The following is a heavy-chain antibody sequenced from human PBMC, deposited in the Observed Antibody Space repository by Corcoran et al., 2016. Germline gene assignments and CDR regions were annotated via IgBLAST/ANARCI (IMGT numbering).Heavy chain of an antibody. CDR1: GFTASSNY. J-gene: IGHJ4*02. D-gene: IGHD2-15*01. CDR3: ARDYCSGGSCRDSYFYY. Sequence: EVQLEESGGGLSHPGGSLRISYAASGFTASSNYISWVRQAPGKGLEWVSVIYSGGSTYYADSVKGRFTISRDNSKNTLYLQMKSLRAEDMAVYYCARDYCSGGSCRDSYFYYCGQGTLVTCSS. CDR2: IYSGGST. V-gene: IGHV3-53*01.